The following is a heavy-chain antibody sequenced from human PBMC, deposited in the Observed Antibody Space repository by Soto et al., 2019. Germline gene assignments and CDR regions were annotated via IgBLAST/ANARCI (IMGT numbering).Heavy chain of an antibody. J-gene: IGHJ6*02. D-gene: IGHD3-10*01. V-gene: IGHV1-69*13. CDR1: GGTFSSYA. Sequence: ASVKVSWKASGGTFSSYAISWVRQAPGQGLEWVGGIIPIFGTAYYAQKFQGRVTITSDESTSTAYMELSSLRSEDTAVYYCARASYYYGSGSYIYYYYGMDVWGQGTTVTVSS. CDR2: IIPIFGTA. CDR3: ARASYYYGSGSYIYYYYGMDV.